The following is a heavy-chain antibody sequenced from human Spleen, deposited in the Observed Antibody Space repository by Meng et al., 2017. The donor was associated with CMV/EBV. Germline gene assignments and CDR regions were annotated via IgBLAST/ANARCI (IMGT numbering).Heavy chain of an antibody. Sequence: SGFTFSDYNMTWIRQAPGKGPEWVSYISNSGRTIYYADSAKGRFAISRDNAKRSLYLQMNSLRAEDTAVYYCARSARRGTSTWFDSWGQGSLVTVSS. CDR1: GFTFSDYN. CDR2: ISNSGRTI. J-gene: IGHJ5*01. V-gene: IGHV3-11*01. CDR3: ARSARRGTSTWFDS. D-gene: IGHD1-1*01.